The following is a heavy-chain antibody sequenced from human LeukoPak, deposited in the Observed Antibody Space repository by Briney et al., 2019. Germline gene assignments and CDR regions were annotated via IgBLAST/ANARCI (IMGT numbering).Heavy chain of an antibody. CDR2: IYYSGST. CDR3: ARAGSGGIRVDY. D-gene: IGHD3-10*01. Sequence: SQTLSLTCTVSGGSISSGGYYWSWIRQHPGKGLEWIGYIYYSGSTYYNPSLKSRVTISVDTSKNQFSLKLNSVTAADTAVYYCARAGSGGIRVDYWGQGTLVTVSS. V-gene: IGHV4-31*03. J-gene: IGHJ4*02. CDR1: GGSISSGGYY.